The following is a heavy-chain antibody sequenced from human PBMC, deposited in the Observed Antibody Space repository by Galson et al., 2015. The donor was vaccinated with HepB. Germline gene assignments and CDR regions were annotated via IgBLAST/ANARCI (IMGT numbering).Heavy chain of an antibody. CDR2: ISWNSGNI. V-gene: IGHV3-9*01. CDR1: GFIFGDYT. Sequence: SLRLSCAGSGFIFGDYTMHWVRHVPGKGLEWVSRISWNSGNIGYADSVKGRFTISRDNAENSLFLQMDSLTAEDTALYYCAKDMGHGDYGWAFDVWGQGTMVIVSS. J-gene: IGHJ3*01. CDR3: AKDMGHGDYGWAFDV. D-gene: IGHD4-17*01.